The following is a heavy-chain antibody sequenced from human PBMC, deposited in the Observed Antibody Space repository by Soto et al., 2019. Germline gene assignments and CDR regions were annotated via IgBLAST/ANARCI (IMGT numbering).Heavy chain of an antibody. V-gene: IGHV4-31*03. Sequence: SETLSLTCTVSGGSISSGGYYWSWIRQHPGKGLEWIGYIYYSGSTYYNPSLKSRVTISVDTSKNQFSLKLSSVTAADTAVYYCARGGGMVRGLYYFDYWGQGTLVTVSS. J-gene: IGHJ4*02. D-gene: IGHD3-10*01. CDR3: ARGGGMVRGLYYFDY. CDR1: GGSISSGGYY. CDR2: IYYSGST.